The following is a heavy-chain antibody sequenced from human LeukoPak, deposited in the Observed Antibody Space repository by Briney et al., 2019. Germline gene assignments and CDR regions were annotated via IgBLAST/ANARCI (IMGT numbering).Heavy chain of an antibody. J-gene: IGHJ4*02. CDR3: ARDRADYVWGSYRPYYFDY. Sequence: GGSLRLSCVASGFTFDDYAVYWVRQAPGKGLEWVSGISWNSMAYADSVKGRFTISRDNAKNSLYLQMNSLRAEDTAVYYCARDRADYVWGSYRPYYFDYWGQGTLVTVSS. D-gene: IGHD3-16*02. V-gene: IGHV3-9*01. CDR2: ISWNSM. CDR1: GFTFDDYA.